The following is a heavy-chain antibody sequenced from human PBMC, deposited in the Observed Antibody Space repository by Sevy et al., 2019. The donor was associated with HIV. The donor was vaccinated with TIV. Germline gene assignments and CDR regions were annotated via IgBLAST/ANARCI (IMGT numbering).Heavy chain of an antibody. CDR1: GFIFSSYA. Sequence: GGSLRLSCAASGFIFSSYAMSWVRQAPGKGLEWVSSISASAGRRDYADSVKGRFTISRDNSKNTVYLQMNSLRPKDTAVYYCAKFRRGQIYGMDVWGQGTTVTVSS. CDR3: AKFRRGQIYGMDV. J-gene: IGHJ6*02. D-gene: IGHD3-10*01. V-gene: IGHV3-23*01. CDR2: ISASAGRR.